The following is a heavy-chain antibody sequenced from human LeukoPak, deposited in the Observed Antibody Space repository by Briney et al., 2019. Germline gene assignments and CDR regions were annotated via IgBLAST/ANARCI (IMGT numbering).Heavy chain of an antibody. D-gene: IGHD6-6*01. CDR3: ARDREYSSSQAFTYYYGMDV. V-gene: IGHV4-59*01. CDR1: GGSISSYY. J-gene: IGHJ6*02. CDR2: IYYSGST. Sequence: SETLSLTCTVSGGSISSYYWSWIRQPPGKGLEWIGYIYYSGSTNYNPSLKSRVTISVDTSKNQFSLKLSSVTAADTAVYYCARDREYSSSQAFTYYYGMDVWGQGTTVTVS.